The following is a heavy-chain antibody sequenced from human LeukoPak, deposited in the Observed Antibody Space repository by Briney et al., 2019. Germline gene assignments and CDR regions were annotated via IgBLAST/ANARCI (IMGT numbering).Heavy chain of an antibody. Sequence: GESLKISCKGSGYSFTSYWIGWVRQMPGKGLEWMGIIYPGDSDTRYGPSFQGQVTISADKSISTAYLQWSSLKASDTAMYYCASLSRDGYNYGWFDPWGQGTLVTVSS. CDR1: GYSFTSYW. D-gene: IGHD5-24*01. V-gene: IGHV5-51*01. CDR2: IYPGDSDT. J-gene: IGHJ5*02. CDR3: ASLSRDGYNYGWFDP.